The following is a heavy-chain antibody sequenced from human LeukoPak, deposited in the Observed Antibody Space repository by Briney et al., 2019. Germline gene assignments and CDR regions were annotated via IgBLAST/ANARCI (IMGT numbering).Heavy chain of an antibody. CDR1: GFTFSTSW. J-gene: IGHJ5*02. Sequence: PGGSLRLSCVASGFTFSTSWMHWVRQDPEKGLVWVSRINSDGSSPSYADSVRGRFTISRDNAKSTLYLQMNSLRVEDTAVYYCAKAYSSSYYNWFDPWGQGTLVTVSS. D-gene: IGHD6-13*01. CDR3: AKAYSSSYYNWFDP. CDR2: INSDGSSP. V-gene: IGHV3-74*01.